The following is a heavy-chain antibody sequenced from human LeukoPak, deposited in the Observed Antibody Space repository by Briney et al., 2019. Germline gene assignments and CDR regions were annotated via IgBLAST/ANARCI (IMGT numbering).Heavy chain of an antibody. D-gene: IGHD1-14*01. CDR2: IYWNDDK. V-gene: IGHV2-5*01. Sequence: SGPTLVNPTQTLTLTCTFSGFSLSSRAVGVGWIRQPPGKALEWLALIYWNDDKRYSPSLESRLIITKDTSKNQVALTMTNMDPVDTATYYCAHRLSVATGDYMDVWGKGTTVTVSS. CDR1: GFSLSSRAVG. CDR3: AHRLSVATGDYMDV. J-gene: IGHJ6*03.